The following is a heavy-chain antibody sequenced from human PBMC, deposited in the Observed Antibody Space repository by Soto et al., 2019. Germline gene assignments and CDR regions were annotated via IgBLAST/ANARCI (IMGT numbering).Heavy chain of an antibody. CDR3: ARVVYYDYVWGSYRLYYFDY. CDR1: GGSFSGYY. CDR2: INHSGST. V-gene: IGHV4-34*01. D-gene: IGHD3-16*02. J-gene: IGHJ4*02. Sequence: ASETLSLTCAVYGGSFSGYYWSWIRQPPGKGLEWIGEINHSGSTNYNPSLKSRVTISVDTSKNQFSLKLSSVTAADTAVYYCARVVYYDYVWGSYRLYYFDYWGQGTLVTVSS.